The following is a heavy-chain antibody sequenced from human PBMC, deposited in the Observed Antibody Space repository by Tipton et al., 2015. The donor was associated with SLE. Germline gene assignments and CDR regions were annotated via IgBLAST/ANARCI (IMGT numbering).Heavy chain of an antibody. CDR1: GGSISSYY. J-gene: IGHJ4*02. CDR3: ARDRWNYYDSSGYYGAIDY. CDR2: IYTSGST. D-gene: IGHD3-22*01. Sequence: TLSLTCTVSGGSISSYYWSGIRQPPGNGLEWIGYIYTSGSTNYNPPLKSRVTMSVDTSKNQFSLKLSSVTAADTAVYYCARDRWNYYDSSGYYGAIDYWGQGTLVTVSS. V-gene: IGHV4-4*08.